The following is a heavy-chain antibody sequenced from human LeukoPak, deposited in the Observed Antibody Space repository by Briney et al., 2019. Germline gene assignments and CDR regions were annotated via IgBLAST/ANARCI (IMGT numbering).Heavy chain of an antibody. J-gene: IGHJ4*02. Sequence: ASVKVSCKASGYTFTGYYMHWVRQAPGQGLEWMGWINPNSGGTNYAQKFQGRVTMTRDTSISTAYMELSRLRSGDTAVYYCARAWWYSSSPFDYWGQGTLVTVSS. CDR2: INPNSGGT. CDR3: ARAWWYSSSPFDY. D-gene: IGHD6-6*01. V-gene: IGHV1-2*02. CDR1: GYTFTGYY.